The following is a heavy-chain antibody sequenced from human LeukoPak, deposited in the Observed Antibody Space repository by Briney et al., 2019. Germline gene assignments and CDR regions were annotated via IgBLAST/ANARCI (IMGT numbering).Heavy chain of an antibody. V-gene: IGHV3-23*01. CDR1: EFTFSSYA. J-gene: IGHJ4*02. CDR3: AKEPSCSGGSCYYFDY. Sequence: GGSLRLSCAASEFTFSSYAMSWVRQAPGKGLEWVSAISGSGGSTYYGDSVKGRFTISRDNSKNTLDLQVNSLRAEDTAIYYCAKEPSCSGGSCYYFDYWGQGTLVTVSS. CDR2: ISGSGGST. D-gene: IGHD2-15*01.